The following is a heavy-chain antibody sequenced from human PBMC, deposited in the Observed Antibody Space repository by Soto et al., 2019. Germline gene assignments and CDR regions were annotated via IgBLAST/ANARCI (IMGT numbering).Heavy chain of an antibody. CDR1: GGSISSYY. CDR3: AREEAVDYIWGTYRI. CDR2: IYYSGST. Sequence: QVQLQESGPGLVKPSETLSLTCTVSGGSISSYYWSWIRQPPGKGLEWIGYIYYSGSTNYNPSLKSRVTISLDTSKNQFSLKLSSVTAADTAVYYCAREEAVDYIWGTYRIWGQGTLVTVSS. V-gene: IGHV4-59*01. D-gene: IGHD3-16*02. J-gene: IGHJ4*02.